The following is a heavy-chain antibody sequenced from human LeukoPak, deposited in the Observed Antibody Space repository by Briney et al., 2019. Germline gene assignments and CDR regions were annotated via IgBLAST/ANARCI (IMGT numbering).Heavy chain of an antibody. CDR3: ARGGDRYCSSTSCYYGWFDP. D-gene: IGHD2-2*01. J-gene: IGHJ5*02. CDR1: GYTFTSYG. CDR2: ISAYNGNT. V-gene: IGHV1-18*01. Sequence: GASVKVSCKASGYTFTSYGISWVRQAPGQGLEWMGWISAYNGNTNYAQKLQGRVTMTTDTSTSTAYMELRSLRSDDTAVYYCARGGDRYCSSTSCYYGWFDPWGQGTLVTVSS.